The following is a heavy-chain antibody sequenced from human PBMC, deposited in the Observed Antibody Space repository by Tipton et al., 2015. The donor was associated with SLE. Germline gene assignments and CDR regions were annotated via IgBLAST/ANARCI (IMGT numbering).Heavy chain of an antibody. CDR3: ARESDSSEALSY. V-gene: IGHV7-4-1*02. D-gene: IGHD2-15*01. CDR1: GYTFTMYA. Sequence: QLVQSGPEVKKPGASVKVSCKASGYTFTMYAMNWVRQAPGQGPEWMGWINTITGSPTYAQGLTGRFVFSFDTSVNTAYLQISSLTAADTAVYYCARESDSSEALSYWGQGTLVTVSS. J-gene: IGHJ4*02. CDR2: INTITGSP.